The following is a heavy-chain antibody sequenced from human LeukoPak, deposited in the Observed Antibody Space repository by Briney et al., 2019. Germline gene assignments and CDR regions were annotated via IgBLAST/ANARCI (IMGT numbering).Heavy chain of an antibody. CDR2: IHHKGSS. CDR3: ARHMVGVRGDPYNCFH. CDR1: GGSMNTDGYY. D-gene: IGHD2-21*02. Sequence: SEILSLTCSVSGGSMNTDGYYWAWLRRRPGKGLEWIANIHHKGSSSYNRSLMSRVTLSIDTSRSQFSLDLRSVTVADTAIYYCARHMVGVRGDPYNCFH. V-gene: IGHV4-39*07. J-gene: IGHJ5*02.